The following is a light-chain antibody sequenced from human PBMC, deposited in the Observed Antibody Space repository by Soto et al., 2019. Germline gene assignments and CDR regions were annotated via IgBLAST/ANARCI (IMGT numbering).Light chain of an antibody. CDR2: DNN. CDR1: SSNVGSNY. J-gene: IGLJ2*01. V-gene: IGLV1-51*01. CDR3: ATWDRSLSVYVL. Sequence: QSVLTQPPSVSAAPGQKVTISCSGSSSNVGSNYVSWYQQLPGTAPKLLIYDNNKRPSGIPDRFSGSKSGTSATLDITGLQTGDEADYYCATWDRSLSVYVLFGGGTKATVL.